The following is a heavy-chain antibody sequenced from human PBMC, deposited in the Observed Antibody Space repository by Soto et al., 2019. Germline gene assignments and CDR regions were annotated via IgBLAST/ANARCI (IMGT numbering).Heavy chain of an antibody. CDR1: GFIFSDYA. CDR3: AGIMGVNPD. D-gene: IGHD3-10*01. CDR2: VSSDGSST. J-gene: IGHJ4*02. V-gene: IGHV3-30-3*01. Sequence: QVHLVESGGGVVQPGRSLRLSCAASGFIFSDYALNWVRQAPGKGLEWVAVVSSDGSSTFYADSVKGRFSISRDNSKNILYLQMNSLTPEDTAVYYCAGIMGVNPDWGQGTLVTVSS.